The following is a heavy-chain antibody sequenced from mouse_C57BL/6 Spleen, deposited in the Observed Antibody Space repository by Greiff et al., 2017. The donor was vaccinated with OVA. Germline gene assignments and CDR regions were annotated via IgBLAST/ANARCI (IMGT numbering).Heavy chain of an antibody. Sequence: EVQLQQSGPELVKPGASVKISCKASGYTFTDYYMNWVKQSHGKSLEWIGDINPNNGGTSYNQKFKGKATLTVDKSSSTAYMELRSLTSEDSAVYYCASPIYSALAMDYWGQGTSVTVSS. CDR3: ASPIYSALAMDY. V-gene: IGHV1-26*01. CDR2: INPNNGGT. J-gene: IGHJ4*01. CDR1: GYTFTDYY. D-gene: IGHD2-1*01.